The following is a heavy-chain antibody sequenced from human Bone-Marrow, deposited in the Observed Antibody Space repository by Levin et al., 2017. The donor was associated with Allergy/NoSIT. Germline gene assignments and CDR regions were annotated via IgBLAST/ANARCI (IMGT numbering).Heavy chain of an antibody. CDR3: ARGDTMVRGVIIPVGDAFDS. Sequence: PGGSLRLSCAASGFTFSSYDMHWVRQATGKGLEWVSAIGTAGDTYYPGSVKGRFTISRENAKNSLYLQMNSLRAGDTAVYYCARGDTMVRGVIIPVGDAFDSWGQGTMVTVSS. J-gene: IGHJ3*02. D-gene: IGHD3-10*01. CDR2: IGTAGDT. CDR1: GFTFSSYD. V-gene: IGHV3-13*04.